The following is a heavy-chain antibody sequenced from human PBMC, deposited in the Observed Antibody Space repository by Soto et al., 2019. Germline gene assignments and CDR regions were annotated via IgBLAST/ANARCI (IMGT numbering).Heavy chain of an antibody. CDR3: ATDRLNYYDSSGYYWKFDY. CDR1: GYTLTELS. D-gene: IGHD3-22*01. CDR2: FDPEDGET. J-gene: IGHJ4*02. V-gene: IGHV1-24*01. Sequence: RASVKVSCKVSGYTLTELSMHWVRQAPGKGLEWMGGFDPEDGETIYAQKFQGRVTMTEDTSTDTAYMELSSLRSEDTAVYYCATDRLNYYDSSGYYWKFDYWGQGTLVTVSS.